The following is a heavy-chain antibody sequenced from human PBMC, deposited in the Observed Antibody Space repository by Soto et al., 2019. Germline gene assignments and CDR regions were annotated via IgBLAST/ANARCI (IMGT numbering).Heavy chain of an antibody. Sequence: QVQLVQSGAEVKKPGSSVKVSCKSSGGTFSSYAISWVRQAPGHGLEWMGGIIPIFGTADYAQKFQGRVTITADESTRTAYMELSILRSEDTAVYYCASSAMDHYYYGMDVWGQGTTVTVSS. J-gene: IGHJ6*02. V-gene: IGHV1-69*12. D-gene: IGHD5-18*01. CDR3: ASSAMDHYYYGMDV. CDR2: IIPIFGTA. CDR1: GGTFSSYA.